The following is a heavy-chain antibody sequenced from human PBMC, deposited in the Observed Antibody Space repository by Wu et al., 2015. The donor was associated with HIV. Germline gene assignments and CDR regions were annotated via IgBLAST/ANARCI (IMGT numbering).Heavy chain of an antibody. CDR2: VNPNSGNT. V-gene: IGHV1-8*01. Sequence: QVQLVQSGAEVKKPGASVKVSCKASGYTFTNYDINWVRQATGQGLEWMGWVNPNSGNTGYAQEFQGRVTMTRNTSISTASMELSSLRSEDTAVYFCACLPASYSTTTDAFDVWGQGTMVTVSS. CDR3: ACLPASYSTTTDAFDV. CDR1: GYTFTNYD. D-gene: IGHD6-13*01. J-gene: IGHJ3*01.